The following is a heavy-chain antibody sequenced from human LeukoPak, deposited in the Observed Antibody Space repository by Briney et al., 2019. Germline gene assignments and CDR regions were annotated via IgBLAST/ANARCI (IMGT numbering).Heavy chain of an antibody. J-gene: IGHJ4*02. Sequence: GGSLRLSCAASGFTFSSYAMSWVRQAPGKGLEWVSAISGSGGSTYYAGSVKGRFTISRDNSKNTLYLQMNSLRAEDTAVYYCAKDLGDRYYYDSSGYNYFDYWGQGTLVTVSS. CDR2: ISGSGGST. V-gene: IGHV3-23*01. CDR3: AKDLGDRYYYDSSGYNYFDY. CDR1: GFTFSSYA. D-gene: IGHD3-22*01.